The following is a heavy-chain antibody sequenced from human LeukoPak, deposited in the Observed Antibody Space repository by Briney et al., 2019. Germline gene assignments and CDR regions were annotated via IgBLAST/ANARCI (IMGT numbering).Heavy chain of an antibody. CDR2: IIPILGIA. D-gene: IGHD5-18*01. J-gene: IGHJ6*03. V-gene: IGHV1-69*04. CDR1: GYTFTGYY. CDR3: ARDKLALYSYGSSNYYYYYMDV. Sequence: ASVKVSCKASGYTFTGYYMHWVRQAPGQGLEWMGRIIPILGIANYAQKFQGRVTITADKSTSTAYMELSSLRSEDTAVYYCARDKLALYSYGSSNYYYYYMDVWGKGTTVTVSS.